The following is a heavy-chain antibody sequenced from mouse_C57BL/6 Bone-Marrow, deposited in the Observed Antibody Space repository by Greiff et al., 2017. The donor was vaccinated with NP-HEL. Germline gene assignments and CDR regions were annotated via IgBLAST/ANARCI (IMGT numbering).Heavy chain of an antibody. V-gene: IGHV1-61*01. CDR3: ARRGSYYYGSSSYWYFDV. D-gene: IGHD1-1*01. Sequence: QVQLQQSGAELVRPGSSVKLSCKASGYTFTSYWLDWVKQRPGQGLEWIGNIYPSDSETHYNQKFKDKATLTVDKSYSTAYMQLSSLTSEDSAVYYCARRGSYYYGSSSYWYFDVWGTGTTVTVSS. CDR2: IYPSDSET. J-gene: IGHJ1*03. CDR1: GYTFTSYW.